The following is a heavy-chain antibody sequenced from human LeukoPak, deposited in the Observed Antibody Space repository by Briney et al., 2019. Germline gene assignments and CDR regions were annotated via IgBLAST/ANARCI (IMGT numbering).Heavy chain of an antibody. CDR1: GFTFSSHG. CDR2: ISYDGKDK. Sequence: GTSLRLSCAASGFTFSSHGMHWVRQTPGKGLEWVAVISYDGKDKKFADSVKGRLTISRDNPMNMLYLQMNSLRPEDTAVYYCAKDRDLGGSSYYFDYWGQGTLVTVSS. V-gene: IGHV3-30*18. D-gene: IGHD1-26*01. J-gene: IGHJ4*02. CDR3: AKDRDLGGSSYYFDY.